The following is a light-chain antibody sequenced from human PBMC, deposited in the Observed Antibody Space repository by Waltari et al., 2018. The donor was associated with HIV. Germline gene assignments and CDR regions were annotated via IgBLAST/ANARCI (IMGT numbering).Light chain of an antibody. CDR3: QQYYTLRST. J-gene: IGKJ4*01. CDR1: LPVLYNQNS. V-gene: IGKV4-1*01. CDR2: WAS. Sequence: DIVMTQSPDSLAVSLGARSTVTCTSSLPVLYNQNSLAWYQQKQGQAPKVLIYWASTRAFGVPDRFSGSGFGTDFSLTISRVQADDVAIYYCQQYYTLRSTFGGGTKIEI.